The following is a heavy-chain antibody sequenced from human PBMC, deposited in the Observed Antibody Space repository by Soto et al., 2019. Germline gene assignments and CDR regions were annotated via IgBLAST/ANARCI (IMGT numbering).Heavy chain of an antibody. D-gene: IGHD2-2*01. CDR1: GYTFASYD. CDR3: ARGHRRGKLLGHPYYFDY. V-gene: IGHV1-8*01. J-gene: IGHJ4*02. Sequence: QVQLVQSGAEVKKPGASVKVSCKASGYTFASYDINWVRQATGQGLEWMGWMNPNSGNTGYAQKFQGRVTMTRNTSISTAYMELSSLRSEDTAVYYCARGHRRGKLLGHPYYFDYWGQGTLVTVSS. CDR2: MNPNSGNT.